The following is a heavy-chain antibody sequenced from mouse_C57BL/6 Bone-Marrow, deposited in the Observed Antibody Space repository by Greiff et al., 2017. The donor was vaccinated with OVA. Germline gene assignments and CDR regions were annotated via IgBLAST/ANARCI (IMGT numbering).Heavy chain of an antibody. V-gene: IGHV5-4*03. CDR3: ARGWLHYYYAMDY. Sequence: EVKLVESGGGLVKPGGSLKLSCAASGFTFSSYAMSWVRQTPEKRLEWVATISDGGSYTYYPDNVKGRFTISRDNAKNNLYLQMSHLKSEDTAMYYCARGWLHYYYAMDYWGQGTSVTVSS. CDR2: ISDGGSYT. CDR1: GFTFSSYA. J-gene: IGHJ4*01. D-gene: IGHD2-3*01.